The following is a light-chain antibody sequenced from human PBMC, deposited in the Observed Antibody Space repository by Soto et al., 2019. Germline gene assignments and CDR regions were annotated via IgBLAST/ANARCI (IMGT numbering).Light chain of an antibody. J-gene: IGLJ1*01. V-gene: IGLV1-40*01. Sequence: QSVLTQPTSVSGAPGQRVTISCTGSSSNIGSTYDVQWYQQLPGTAPKLLIHGNTDRPSGVPDRFSGSKSGTSASLAITGLQADDEADYYCQSYDDSLSVHYVFGTGTKLTV. CDR2: GNT. CDR3: QSYDDSLSVHYV. CDR1: SSNIGSTYD.